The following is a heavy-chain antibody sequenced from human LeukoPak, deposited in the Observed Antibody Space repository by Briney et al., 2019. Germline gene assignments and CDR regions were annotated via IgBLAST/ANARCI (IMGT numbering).Heavy chain of an antibody. V-gene: IGHV3-11*06. Sequence: GGSLRLSCAASGFTFSDYYMSWIRQAPGKGLEWVSYISSSSSYTNYADSVKGRFTISRDNAKNSLYPQMNSLRAEDTAVYYCARLGPAAFDYWGQGTLVTVSS. CDR2: ISSSSSYT. D-gene: IGHD2-2*01. CDR1: GFTFSDYY. J-gene: IGHJ4*02. CDR3: ARLGPAAFDY.